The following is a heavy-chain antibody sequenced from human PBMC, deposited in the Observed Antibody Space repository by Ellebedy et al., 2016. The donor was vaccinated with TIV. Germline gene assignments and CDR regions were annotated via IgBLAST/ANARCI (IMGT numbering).Heavy chain of an antibody. D-gene: IGHD6-19*01. Sequence: SETLSLTCTVSGGSISSYYWSWIRQPPGKGLEWIGYIFYTGSTHYNPSLNSRVTTSVDTSKNQFSLKLSSVTAADTAVYYCARGAAVAGTFVFGPWGQGTLVTVSS. V-gene: IGHV4-59*01. J-gene: IGHJ5*02. CDR2: IFYTGST. CDR1: GGSISSYY. CDR3: ARGAAVAGTFVFGP.